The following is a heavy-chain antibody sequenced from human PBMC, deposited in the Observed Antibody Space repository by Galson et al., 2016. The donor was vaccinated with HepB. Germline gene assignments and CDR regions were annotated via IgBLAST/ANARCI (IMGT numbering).Heavy chain of an antibody. CDR2: VKEDGTEK. J-gene: IGHJ5*02. Sequence: SLRLSCAASGFTFSDFWMSWVRHVPGKGLEWVAKVKEDGTEKYYDDSVKGRFTISRDNSNNSVFLQMNSLRVEDTAVFYCARYLGNWFDPWGQGTLVTVSS. V-gene: IGHV3-7*01. D-gene: IGHD3-16*01. CDR1: GFTFSDFW. CDR3: ARYLGNWFDP.